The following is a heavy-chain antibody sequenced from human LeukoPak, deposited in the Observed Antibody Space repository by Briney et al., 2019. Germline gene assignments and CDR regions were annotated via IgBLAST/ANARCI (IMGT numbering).Heavy chain of an antibody. CDR3: ARSVVNYYGQPYYFDL. J-gene: IGHJ4*02. CDR1: GFIFSDFA. CDR2: VWSDESNR. D-gene: IGHD1-26*01. V-gene: IGHV3-33*01. Sequence: GGSLRLSCAASGFIFSDFAMHWVRHTPGKGLEWVAVVWSDESNRYYVESVEGRFTISRDNGQNTLYLQMNSLRVEDTAVYFCARSVVNYYGQPYYFDLWGQGTLVTVSS.